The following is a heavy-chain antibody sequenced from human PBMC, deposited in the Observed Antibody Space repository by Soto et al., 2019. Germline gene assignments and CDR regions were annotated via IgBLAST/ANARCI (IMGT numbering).Heavy chain of an antibody. CDR1: GYTFTDYY. Sequence: ASVKVSCKTSGYTFTDYYTHWVRRAPGQGIEWMGWMNPKSGGAYFAQKFQGRVTLTRDTSIGTAYIEVNSLTSDDTAVYFCTTEHIDNRHRLYDSFDIWRQGTRVTASS. D-gene: IGHD2-21*01. CDR2: MNPKSGGA. CDR3: TTEHIDNRHRLYDSFDI. J-gene: IGHJ3*02. V-gene: IGHV1-2*02.